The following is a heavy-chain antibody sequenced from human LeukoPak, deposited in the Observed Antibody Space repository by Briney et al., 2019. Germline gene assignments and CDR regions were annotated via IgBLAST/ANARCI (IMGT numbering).Heavy chain of an antibody. V-gene: IGHV4-34*01. CDR1: GGSFRGYY. CDR3: ARAPIGAKSHDAFDI. D-gene: IGHD4/OR15-4a*01. J-gene: IGHJ3*02. Sequence: SDTLSLTCAVYGGSFRGYYWSWIRQPPGKGLEWIGEINHSGSTNYNPSLKSRITISVDTSKNHFSLKLSSVTAADTAVYYCARAPIGAKSHDAFDIWGQGTMVTVSS. CDR2: INHSGST.